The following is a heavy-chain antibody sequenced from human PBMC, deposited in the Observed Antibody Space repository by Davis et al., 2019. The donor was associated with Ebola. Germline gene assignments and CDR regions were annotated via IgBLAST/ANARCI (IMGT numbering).Heavy chain of an antibody. CDR3: ARGRTMIVVGDFDY. CDR2: ISAYNGNT. D-gene: IGHD3-22*01. Sequence: ASVKVSCKASGGTFSSYAISWVRQAPGQGLEWMGWISAYNGNTNYAQKLQGRVTMNTDTSTSTAYMELRSLRSDDTAVYYCARGRTMIVVGDFDYWGQGTLVTVSS. J-gene: IGHJ4*02. V-gene: IGHV1-18*01. CDR1: GGTFSSYA.